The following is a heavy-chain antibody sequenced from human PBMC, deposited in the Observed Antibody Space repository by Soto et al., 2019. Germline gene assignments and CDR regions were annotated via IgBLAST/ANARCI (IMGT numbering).Heavy chain of an antibody. CDR1: GVSISSSSYY. J-gene: IGHJ6*02. CDR3: VWSGGYYYYYGMDV. CDR2: IYYSGST. V-gene: IGHV4-39*01. Sequence: ETLSLTWPVYGVSISSSSYYWGWIRQPPGKGLEWIGSIYYSGSTYYNPSLKSRVTISVDTSKNQFYLKLSSVTAADTDVSYSVWSGGYYYYYGMDVWGQGTTVTVYS. D-gene: IGHD2-21*01.